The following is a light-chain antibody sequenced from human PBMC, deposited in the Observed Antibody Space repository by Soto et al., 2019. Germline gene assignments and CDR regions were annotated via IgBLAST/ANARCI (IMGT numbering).Light chain of an antibody. CDR2: GAS. J-gene: IGKJ2*01. Sequence: IVLTQSPGTLSLSPGERATLSCRASQSISSNYVAWYQQKPGQAPRLLIYGASSRATGVPDRFSGSGSGTELTLTISRLEPEDFAVYYCQQYGSSGYTFGQGTKLEIK. CDR1: QSISSNY. V-gene: IGKV3-20*01. CDR3: QQYGSSGYT.